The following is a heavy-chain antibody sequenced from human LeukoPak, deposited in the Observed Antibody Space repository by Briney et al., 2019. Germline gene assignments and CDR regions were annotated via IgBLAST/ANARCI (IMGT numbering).Heavy chain of an antibody. Sequence: SETLSLTCAVYGGSFSGYYWSWVRQPPGKGLEWIGEINHSGSTNYNPSLKSRVTISVDTSKNQFSLKLSSVTAADTAVYYCARRPTNYYDSSGYWGGFGPWGQGTLVTVSS. D-gene: IGHD3-22*01. J-gene: IGHJ5*02. CDR3: ARRPTNYYDSSGYWGGFGP. CDR1: GGSFSGYY. V-gene: IGHV4-34*01. CDR2: INHSGST.